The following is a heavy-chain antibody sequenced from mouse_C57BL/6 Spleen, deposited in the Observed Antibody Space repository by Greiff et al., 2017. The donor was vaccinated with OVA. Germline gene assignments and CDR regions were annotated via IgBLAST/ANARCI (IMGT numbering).Heavy chain of an antibody. CDR1: GFTFSSYG. CDR3: ARHGGSSGHWYFDV. Sequence: LLESGGDLVKPGGSLKLSCAASGFTFSSYGMSWVRQTPDKRLEWVATISSGGSYTYYPDSVKGRFTISRDNAKNTLYLQMSSLKSEDTAMYYWARHGGSSGHWYFDVWGTGTTVTGSS. CDR2: ISSGGSYT. V-gene: IGHV5-6*01. D-gene: IGHD3-2*02. J-gene: IGHJ1*03.